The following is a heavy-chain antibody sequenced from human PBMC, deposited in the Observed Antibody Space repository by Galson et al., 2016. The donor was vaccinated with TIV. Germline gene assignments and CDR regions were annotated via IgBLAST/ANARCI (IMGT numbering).Heavy chain of an antibody. Sequence: SLRLSCAASSLNVNDNYMTWVRQAPGKGLEWVAIMSSGGTLNYADFVRGRFTVSRDSSKNALYLEMDSLRAEDTALYYCARGGGSYHFDYWGQGTLVTVSS. CDR1: SLNVNDNY. CDR3: ARGGGSYHFDY. V-gene: IGHV3-53*01. D-gene: IGHD1-26*01. CDR2: MSSGGTL. J-gene: IGHJ4*02.